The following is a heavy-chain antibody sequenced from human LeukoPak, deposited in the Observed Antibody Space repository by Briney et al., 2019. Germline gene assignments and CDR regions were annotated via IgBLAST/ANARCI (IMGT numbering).Heavy chain of an antibody. CDR1: GFTFSTYD. J-gene: IGHJ4*02. Sequence: GGSLRLSCAASGFTFSTYDMNWVRQAPGKGLEWVSGIKWDGGRTGYADSVKGRFTISRDNAKNSVYLQMNSLRAEDTALYYCARGSGRSWYFYFDYWGQGTLVTVSS. CDR3: ARGSGRSWYFYFDY. V-gene: IGHV3-20*04. D-gene: IGHD6-13*01. CDR2: IKWDGGRT.